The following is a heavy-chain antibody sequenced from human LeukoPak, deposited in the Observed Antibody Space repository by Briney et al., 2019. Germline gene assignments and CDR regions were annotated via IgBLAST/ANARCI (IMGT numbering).Heavy chain of an antibody. V-gene: IGHV1-2*02. CDR1: GYTFIGYY. Sequence: ASVKVSCKASGYTFIGYYIHWVRQAPGQGLERMGWINPYSGGTNYAQTFQGRVTMTRDTSISTAYMELIALRSDDTAVYYCARDRKLNSDAFDIWGQGTMVTVSS. D-gene: IGHD1-1*01. CDR2: INPYSGGT. CDR3: ARDRKLNSDAFDI. J-gene: IGHJ3*02.